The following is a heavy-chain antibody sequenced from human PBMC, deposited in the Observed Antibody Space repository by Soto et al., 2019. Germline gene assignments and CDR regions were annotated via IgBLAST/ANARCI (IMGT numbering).Heavy chain of an antibody. CDR2: INSDGSST. D-gene: IGHD2-15*01. J-gene: IGHJ3*02. CDR1: GFTFSSYW. Sequence: PGGSLRLSCAASGFTFSSYWMHWVRQAPGKGLVWVSRINSDGSSTSYADSVKGRFTISRDNSKNTLYLQMNSLRAEDTAVYYCAKDPDIVVVVAATGPLIWGQGTMVTVSS. V-gene: IGHV3-74*01. CDR3: AKDPDIVVVVAATGPLI.